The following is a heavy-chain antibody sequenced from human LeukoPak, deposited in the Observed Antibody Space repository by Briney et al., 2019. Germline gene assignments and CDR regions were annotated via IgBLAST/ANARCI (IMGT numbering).Heavy chain of an antibody. CDR1: GYTFTSYG. J-gene: IGHJ6*03. Sequence: ASVEVSCKASGYTFTSYGISWVRQAPGQGLEWMGWISAYNGNTNYAQKLQGRVTMTTDTSTSTTYMELRSLRSDDTAVYYCARENYYDSSGYYRPYYYYYYMDVWGKGTTVTVSS. V-gene: IGHV1-18*01. CDR3: ARENYYDSSGYYRPYYYYYYMDV. D-gene: IGHD3-22*01. CDR2: ISAYNGNT.